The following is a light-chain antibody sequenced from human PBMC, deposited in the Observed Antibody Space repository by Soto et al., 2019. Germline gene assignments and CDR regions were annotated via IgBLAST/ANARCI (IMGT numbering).Light chain of an antibody. V-gene: IGKV3-20*01. CDR3: QQYDDWLRLT. CDR1: QRLSSSC. CDR2: GAS. Sequence: EILLTQSPGTLSLSPGERGTLSCMAGQRLSSSCLVGYQQKPGEAPRLLIYGASNRASSVPDRFSGGGSGTDFSLTISSLEHEDSAVYFCQQYDDWLRLTFGGGTKVDIK. J-gene: IGKJ4*01.